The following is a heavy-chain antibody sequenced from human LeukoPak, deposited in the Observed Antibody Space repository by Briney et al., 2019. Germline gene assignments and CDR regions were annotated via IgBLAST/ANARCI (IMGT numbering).Heavy chain of an antibody. J-gene: IGHJ3*02. CDR3: ARAFWSGYSDAFDI. D-gene: IGHD3-3*01. Sequence: SETLSLTCAVYGGSFSGYYWSWIRQPPGKGLGWSGEINHSGSTNYNPSLKSRVTISVDTSKNQFSLKLSSVIAADTAVYYCARAFWSGYSDAFDIWGQGTMVTVSS. CDR2: INHSGST. CDR1: GGSFSGYY. V-gene: IGHV4-34*01.